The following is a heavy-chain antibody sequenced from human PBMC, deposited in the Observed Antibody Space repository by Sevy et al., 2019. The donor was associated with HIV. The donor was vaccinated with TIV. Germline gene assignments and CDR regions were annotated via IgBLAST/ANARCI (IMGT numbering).Heavy chain of an antibody. CDR2: ITYDGSDK. CDR1: GFTFSSYG. D-gene: IGHD3-22*01. V-gene: IGHV3-30*18. CDR3: AKDLLGDYYDSSGVLDY. Sequence: GGSLRLSCAASGFTFSSYGMHWVRQAPGKVLEWVAVITYDGSDKFYADSVKGRFTISRDNSKNTVYLQMNSLGPEDAAVYYCAKDLLGDYYDSSGVLDYWGQGTLVTVSS. J-gene: IGHJ4*02.